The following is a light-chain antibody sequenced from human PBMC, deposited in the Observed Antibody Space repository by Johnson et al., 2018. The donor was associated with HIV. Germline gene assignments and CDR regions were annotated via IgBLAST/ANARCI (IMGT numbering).Light chain of an antibody. J-gene: IGLJ1*01. CDR1: SSNIASNY. V-gene: IGLV1-51*01. CDR2: DNN. CDR3: GTWDSSLSDYV. Sequence: QSVLTQPPSVSAAPGQKVTISCSGSSSNIASNYVSWYQQIPGTAPKLLIYDNNKRPSGIPDRFSASKSATSAALGITGLQTWDEADYYCGTWDSSLSDYVFGTGTKVTVL.